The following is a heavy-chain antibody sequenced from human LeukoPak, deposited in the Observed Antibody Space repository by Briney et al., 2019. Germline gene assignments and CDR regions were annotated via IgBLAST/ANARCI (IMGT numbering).Heavy chain of an antibody. V-gene: IGHV5-51*01. Sequence: GASLKISCRGSGYRFTNYWIGWVRQMPGKGLEWVGIIYPGDSDTRHNPSFQGQVTISADKSISTAYLQWSSLRASDTAHYYCARHLHSSGYFHFDYWGQGTLVTVSS. CDR2: IYPGDSDT. CDR1: GYRFTNYW. CDR3: ARHLHSSGYFHFDY. D-gene: IGHD6-19*01. J-gene: IGHJ4*02.